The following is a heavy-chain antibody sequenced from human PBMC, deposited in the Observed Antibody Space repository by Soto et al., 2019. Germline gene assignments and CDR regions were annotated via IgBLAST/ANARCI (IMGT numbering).Heavy chain of an antibody. J-gene: IGHJ4*02. V-gene: IGHV4-30-4*01. Sequence: SETLSLTCTVSGGSMSSGDYYWSWIRQPPGKGLEWIGYISYSGITYYNPSLESRVTISVDTSKNQFSLKLSSVTAADTAVYYCARASGDSSGYSFDYWGQGTLVTVSS. D-gene: IGHD3-22*01. CDR2: ISYSGIT. CDR1: GGSMSSGDYY. CDR3: ARASGDSSGYSFDY.